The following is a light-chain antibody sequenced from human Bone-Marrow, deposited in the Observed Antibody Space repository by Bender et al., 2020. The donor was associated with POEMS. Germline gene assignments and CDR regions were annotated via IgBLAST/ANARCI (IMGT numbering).Light chain of an antibody. J-gene: IGLJ3*02. CDR3: VAWDASLNGWV. CDR2: TNN. V-gene: IGLV1-44*01. CDR1: GSNIGGYP. Sequence: QSVLTQPPSVSGTPGQRVTISCSGSGSNIGGYPVNWYQQLPGTAPRLLIYTNNERPSGVPDRFSGSKSGTSASLAITGLQSDDEDINFCVAWDASLNGWVFGGGTKLTVL.